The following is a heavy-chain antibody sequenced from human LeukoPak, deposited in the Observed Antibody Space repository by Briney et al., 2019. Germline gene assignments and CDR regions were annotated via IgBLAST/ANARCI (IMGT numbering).Heavy chain of an antibody. D-gene: IGHD5-18*01. CDR1: GGSFSGHY. V-gene: IGHV4-34*01. CDR3: ARGGRQDYTTMWSTYYYYYMDV. CDR2: INHVGGP. J-gene: IGHJ6*03. Sequence: PSETLSLTCAVYGGSFSGHYCSWIRQPPGKGLEWVGDINHVGGPKYNPSLESRLTMSLDTSKNQFSLKLTSVTAADTAVYYCARGGRQDYTTMWSTYYYYYMDVWGKGTTVTVSS.